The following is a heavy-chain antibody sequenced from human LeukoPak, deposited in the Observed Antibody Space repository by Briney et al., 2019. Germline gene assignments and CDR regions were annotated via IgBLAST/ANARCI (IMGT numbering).Heavy chain of an antibody. CDR3: ARADYFDY. CDR1: GFTFSSYA. J-gene: IGHJ4*02. CDR2: ISGSSTRT. Sequence: AGGSLRLSCADSGFTFSSYAMSWVRQAPGKGLEWVSSISGSSTRTYYADSVKGRFTVSRDNPKNTLYLQMNSLRAEDTAVYYCARADYFDYWGQGTLVTVSS. V-gene: IGHV3-23*01.